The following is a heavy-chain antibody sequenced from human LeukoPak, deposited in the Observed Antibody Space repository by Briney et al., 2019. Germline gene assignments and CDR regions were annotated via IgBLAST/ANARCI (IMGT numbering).Heavy chain of an antibody. CDR3: ARTKAYGSGSYYWFGPRDYYYYYMDV. CDR2: IFYGGTT. J-gene: IGHJ6*03. CDR1: GGSISSRNYY. Sequence: KTSETLSLTCTVSGGSISSRNYYWGWIRQSPGKGLEWIGTIFYGGTTYLNPSLMSRVTISVDTSKNQFSLKLSSVTAADTAVYYCARTKAYGSGSYYWFGPRDYYYYYMDVWGKGTTVTVSS. V-gene: IGHV4-39*07. D-gene: IGHD3-10*01.